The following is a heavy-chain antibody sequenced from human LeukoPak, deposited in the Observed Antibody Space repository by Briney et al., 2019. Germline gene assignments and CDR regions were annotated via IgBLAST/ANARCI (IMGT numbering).Heavy chain of an antibody. CDR3: ERHLRYFRDSGMGV. Sequence: SGTLSLTCTVSGGSISSYYWSWIRQPPGKGLEWIGYIYYSGSTNYNPSLKSRVTISVDTSKNQFSLKLSSVTAADTAVYYCERHLRYFRDSGMGVWGQGTTVTVSS. V-gene: IGHV4-59*08. CDR2: IYYSGST. CDR1: GGSISSYY. J-gene: IGHJ6*02. D-gene: IGHD3-9*01.